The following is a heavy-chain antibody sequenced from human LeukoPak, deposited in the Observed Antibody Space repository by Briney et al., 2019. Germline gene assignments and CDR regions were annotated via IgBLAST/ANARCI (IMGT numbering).Heavy chain of an antibody. V-gene: IGHV3-53*01. CDR2: IYSGGST. D-gene: IGHD5-18*01. J-gene: IGHJ4*02. Sequence: GGSLRLSCAAPGFTVSSNYMSWVRQAPGKGLEWVSVIYSGGSTYYADSVKGRFTISRDNSKNTLYLQMNSLRPEDTAVYYCARVILGYGYYFDYWGQGTLVTVSS. CDR1: GFTVSSNY. CDR3: ARVILGYGYYFDY.